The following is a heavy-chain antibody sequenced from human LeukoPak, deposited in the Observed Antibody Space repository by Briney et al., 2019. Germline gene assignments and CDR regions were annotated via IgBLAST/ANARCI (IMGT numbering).Heavy chain of an antibody. D-gene: IGHD5-12*01. CDR1: GYTFTGYY. CDR2: INPNSGGT. V-gene: IGHV1-2*02. Sequence: GASVKVSCKASGYTFTGYYMHWVRQAPGQGLEWMGWINPNSGGTNYAEKFQGRVTMTRDTSISTAYMELSRLRSDDTAVYYCARDHGGYVLYYFDYWGQGTLVTVSS. CDR3: ARDHGGYVLYYFDY. J-gene: IGHJ4*02.